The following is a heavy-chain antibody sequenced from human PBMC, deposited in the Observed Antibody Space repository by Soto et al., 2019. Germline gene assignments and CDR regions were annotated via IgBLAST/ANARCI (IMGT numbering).Heavy chain of an antibody. D-gene: IGHD6-13*01. J-gene: IGHJ4*02. CDR3: ASLLGVYSSRSMGYFDY. V-gene: IGHV4-34*01. CDR2: INHSGST. Sequence: PSETLSLTCAVYGGSFSGYYWSWIRQPPGKGLEWIGEINHSGSTNYNPPLKSRVTISVDTSKNQFSLKLSSVTAADTAVYYCASLLGVYSSRSMGYFDYWGQGTLVTVSS. CDR1: GGSFSGYY.